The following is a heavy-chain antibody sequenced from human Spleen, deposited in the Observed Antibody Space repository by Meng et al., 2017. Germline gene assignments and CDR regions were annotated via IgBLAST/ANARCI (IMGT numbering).Heavy chain of an antibody. CDR2: INPKSGDT. CDR1: GYTFPDYW. D-gene: IGHD2-21*02. CDR3: ARGVLAYCGGDCSP. J-gene: IGHJ5*02. V-gene: IGHV1-2*06. Sequence: ASVKVSCKASGYTFPDYWLHWVRRAPGQGLEWMGRINPKSGDTHYAQRFQGRVTMTGDTSISTAYMELSGLRSEDTAVYYCARGVLAYCGGDCSPWGQGTLVTVSS.